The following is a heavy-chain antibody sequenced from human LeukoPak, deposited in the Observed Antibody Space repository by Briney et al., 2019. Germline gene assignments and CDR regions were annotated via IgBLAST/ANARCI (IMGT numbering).Heavy chain of an antibody. J-gene: IGHJ4*02. V-gene: IGHV1-8*01. Sequence: EASVEVSCKASGYTFTNYDINWVRQATGQGLEWMGWMNPKSGYTGYAQKFQGRVTMTRDTSISTAYMELGSLRSEDTAVYYCARVTGSIDYWGQGTLVTVSS. CDR1: GYTFTNYD. D-gene: IGHD1-26*01. CDR3: ARVTGSIDY. CDR2: MNPKSGYT.